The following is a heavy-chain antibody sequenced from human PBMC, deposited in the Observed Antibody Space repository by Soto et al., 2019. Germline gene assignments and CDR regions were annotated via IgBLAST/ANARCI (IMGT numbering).Heavy chain of an antibody. CDR1: GGSFNPNY. V-gene: IGHV4-59*08. D-gene: IGHD2-21*01. Sequence: PSETLSLTCTVSGGSFNPNYWSWIRQPPGKGLEWVGYIYYGGTTSYNPSLKSRVTISLETSKSQFSLRLTSVTAADSAVYYCARLRAYSQSRDPWGPGTLVSVSS. CDR3: ARLRAYSQSRDP. J-gene: IGHJ5*02. CDR2: IYYGGTT.